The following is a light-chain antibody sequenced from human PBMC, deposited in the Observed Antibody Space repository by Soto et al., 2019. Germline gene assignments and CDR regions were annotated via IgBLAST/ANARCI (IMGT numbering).Light chain of an antibody. V-gene: IGKV3-15*01. J-gene: IGKJ1*01. Sequence: IVTTQNTATLSVSPGERATVSCRASQSVSSNLAWYQQKPGQAPRLLIYGASTRAAGIPARFSGSGSGTEFTLTISSLQSEDFAVYYCQQYNNWPPWTFGQGTNVDIK. CDR2: GAS. CDR3: QQYNNWPPWT. CDR1: QSVSSN.